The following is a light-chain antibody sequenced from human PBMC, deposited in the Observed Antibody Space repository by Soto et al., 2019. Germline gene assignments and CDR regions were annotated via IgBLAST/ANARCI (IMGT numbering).Light chain of an antibody. CDR2: KSS. V-gene: IGKV1-5*03. CDR3: LQYFDYYRT. CDR1: QIXXXX. Sequence: DIPMTQSPSTLSASVGDSVTITCRASQIXXXXLAWYQQKPGNAPKLLIYKSSTVEXGVPSRFSGSGSETEXXXTIXXXXXDDFATYYCLQYFDYYRTFGQGTKVEIK. J-gene: IGKJ1*01.